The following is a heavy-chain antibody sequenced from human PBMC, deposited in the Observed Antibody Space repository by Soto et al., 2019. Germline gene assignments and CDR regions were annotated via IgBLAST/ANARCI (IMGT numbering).Heavy chain of an antibody. CDR3: AADSSGSTADYYYYYGMDV. J-gene: IGHJ6*02. D-gene: IGHD3-22*01. CDR1: GSAFTRHG. V-gene: IGHV1-18*01. Sequence: ASVKVSCKXSGSAFTRHGISWVRQAPGQGLEWVGWISPYTGNTKYVQKFQGRVTMTTDTSTNTAYMELRSLRSDDTAVYYCAADSSGSTADYYYYYGMDVWGQGTTVTVSS. CDR2: ISPYTGNT.